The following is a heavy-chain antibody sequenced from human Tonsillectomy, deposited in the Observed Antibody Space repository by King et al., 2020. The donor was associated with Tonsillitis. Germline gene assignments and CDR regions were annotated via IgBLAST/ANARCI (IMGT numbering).Heavy chain of an antibody. Sequence: VQLVESGGGLVQPGGSLRLSCAASGISFSSYWMSWVRQAPGKGLEWVANIKEDGSEKYYVDSVKGRFTISRDNAKNSLYLQRNSLRAEDTAVYYCARDKGYCSVVSCYSEDWFDPWGQGTLVTVSS. D-gene: IGHD2-15*01. CDR3: ARDKGYCSVVSCYSEDWFDP. CDR1: GISFSSYW. V-gene: IGHV3-7*03. CDR2: IKEDGSEK. J-gene: IGHJ5*02.